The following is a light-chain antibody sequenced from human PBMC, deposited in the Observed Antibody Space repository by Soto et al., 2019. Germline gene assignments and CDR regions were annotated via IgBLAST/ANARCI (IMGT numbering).Light chain of an antibody. CDR1: QSISSW. CDR3: QQYNSYSLT. J-gene: IGKJ4*01. Sequence: DIQMTQSPSTLSASVGDRVTITCRASQSISSWSAWYQQKPGKAPKLLIYKASSLESGVPSRFSGSGSGTEFTLTISSLQPDDFATYYGQQYNSYSLTFGGGTKVEIK. CDR2: KAS. V-gene: IGKV1-5*03.